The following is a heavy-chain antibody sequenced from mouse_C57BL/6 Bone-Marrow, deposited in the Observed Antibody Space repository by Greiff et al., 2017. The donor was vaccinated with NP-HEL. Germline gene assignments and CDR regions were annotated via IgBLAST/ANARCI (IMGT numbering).Heavy chain of an antibody. J-gene: IGHJ1*03. D-gene: IGHD1-1*01. CDR2: ISSGSSTI. CDR3: ARPSTVVAKKLVYFDV. V-gene: IGHV5-17*01. Sequence: EVKLVESGGGLVKPGGSLKLSCAASGFTFSDYGMHWVRQAPEKGLEWVAYISSGSSTIYYADTVKGRFTISRDNAKKTLFRQMTSLRSEDTAMYYCARPSTVVAKKLVYFDVWGTGTTVTVSS. CDR1: GFTFSDYG.